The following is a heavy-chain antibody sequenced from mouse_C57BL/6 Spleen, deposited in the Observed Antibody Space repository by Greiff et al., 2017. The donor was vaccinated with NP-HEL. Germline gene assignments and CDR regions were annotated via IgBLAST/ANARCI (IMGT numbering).Heavy chain of an antibody. CDR2: INPSSGYT. CDR1: GYTFTSYW. CDR3: AREATTVVAPVDV. V-gene: IGHV1-7*01. D-gene: IGHD1-1*01. Sequence: QVQLQQSGAELAKPGASVKLSCKASGYTFTSYWMHWVKQRPGQGLEWIGYINPSSGYTKYNQKFKDKATLTADKSSSTAYMQLSSLTYEDSAVYYCAREATTVVAPVDVWGTGTTVTVSS. J-gene: IGHJ1*03.